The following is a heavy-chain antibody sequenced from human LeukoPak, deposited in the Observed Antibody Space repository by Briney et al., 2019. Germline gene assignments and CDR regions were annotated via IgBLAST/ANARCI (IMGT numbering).Heavy chain of an antibody. Sequence: GSSLRLSCAASGFTFSTYSMNWVRQAPGKGLEWVSSLSSSSGYIYYADSVKGRFTISRDNSNNTLYLQMNSLRAEDTALYYCAKRNLGATTRSSYYYGMDVWGQGTTVTVS. J-gene: IGHJ6*02. CDR1: GFTFSTYS. D-gene: IGHD1-26*01. V-gene: IGHV3-21*04. CDR2: LSSSSGYI. CDR3: AKRNLGATTRSSYYYGMDV.